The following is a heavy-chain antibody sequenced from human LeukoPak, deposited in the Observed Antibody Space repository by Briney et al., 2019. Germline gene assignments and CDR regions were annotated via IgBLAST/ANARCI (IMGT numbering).Heavy chain of an antibody. CDR1: GFTFSSYG. CDR3: AKNSGGSGDY. V-gene: IGHV3-30*18. D-gene: IGHD2-15*01. CDR2: ISYDGSNK. Sequence: PRGSLRLSCAASGFTFSSYGMHWVRQAPGKGLEWVAVISYDGSNKYYADSVKGRFTISRDNSKNTLYLQMNSLRAEDTAVYYCAKNSGGSGDYWGQGTLVTVSS. J-gene: IGHJ4*02.